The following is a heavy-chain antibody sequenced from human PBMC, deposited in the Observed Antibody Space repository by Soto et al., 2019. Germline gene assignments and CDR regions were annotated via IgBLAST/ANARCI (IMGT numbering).Heavy chain of an antibody. J-gene: IGHJ4*02. CDR1: GFTFSSYA. Sequence: PGGSLRLSCAASGFTFSSYAMSWVRQAPGKGLEWVSAISGSGGSTYYADSVKGRFTISRDNSKNTLYLQMNSLRAEDTAVYYCAKDSIAARPGPQYFDYWGQGTLVTVSS. V-gene: IGHV3-23*01. CDR3: AKDSIAARPGPQYFDY. D-gene: IGHD6-6*01. CDR2: ISGSGGST.